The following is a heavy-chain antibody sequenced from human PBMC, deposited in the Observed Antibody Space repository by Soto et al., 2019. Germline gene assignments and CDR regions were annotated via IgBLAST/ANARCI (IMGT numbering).Heavy chain of an antibody. CDR2: MNPNSGNT. Sequence: QVQLVQSGAEVKKPGASVKVSCKASGYTFTSYDINWVRQATGQGLEWMGWMNPNSGNTGYAQKFQGRVTMTRNTPIRTAYMELCSLRSEDTTVYYCARVRLAGGSSWYLRWFDPWGQGTLVTVSS. J-gene: IGHJ5*02. V-gene: IGHV1-8*01. CDR3: ARVRLAGGSSWYLRWFDP. CDR1: GYTFTSYD. D-gene: IGHD6-13*01.